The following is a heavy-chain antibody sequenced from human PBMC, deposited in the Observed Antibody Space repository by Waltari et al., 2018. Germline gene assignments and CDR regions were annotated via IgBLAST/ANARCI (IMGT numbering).Heavy chain of an antibody. V-gene: IGHV1-69*01. CDR1: GGTFSSYA. CDR3: GRATRDGDYVGGCDY. D-gene: IGHD4-17*01. J-gene: IGHJ4*02. Sequence: QVQLVQSGAEVKQPGSSVKVSCKASGGTFSSYAISWLLQDLGQGIEWMGGIIPIVGTANDAQKFQGRVTITADESTSTAYMELSSLRSEDTAVYYCGRATRDGDYVGGCDYWGQGTLVTVSS. CDR2: IIPIVGTA.